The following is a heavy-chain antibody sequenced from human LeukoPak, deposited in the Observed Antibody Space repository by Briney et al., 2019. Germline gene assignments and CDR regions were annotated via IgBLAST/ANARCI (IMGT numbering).Heavy chain of an antibody. CDR1: GYSFTGYY. CDR3: ASGERELTFGAFDI. J-gene: IGHJ3*02. CDR2: INPNSGGT. V-gene: IGHV1-2*02. Sequence: ASVKVSCKASGYSFTGYYMHWVRQAPGQGLKWMGWINPNSGGTNYAQKFQGRVTMTRDTSISTAYMELSRLRSDDTAVYYCASGERELTFGAFDIWGQGTMVTVSS. D-gene: IGHD1-26*01.